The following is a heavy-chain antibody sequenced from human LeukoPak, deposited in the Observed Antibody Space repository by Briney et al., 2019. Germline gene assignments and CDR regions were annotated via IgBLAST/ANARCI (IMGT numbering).Heavy chain of an antibody. CDR3: ASGGEFRGSAFDI. V-gene: IGHV1-46*02. D-gene: IGHD3-10*01. J-gene: IGHJ3*02. CDR2: INPTSGRT. Sequence: ASVTVSCKASTYIFNKYYIHWARQAPGRGLEWMGIINPTSGRTSYAQNFQARVTMTRDMSTNTMYMDLSSLKSEDTAVYYCASGGEFRGSAFDIWGQGTTVIVSS. CDR1: TYIFNKYY.